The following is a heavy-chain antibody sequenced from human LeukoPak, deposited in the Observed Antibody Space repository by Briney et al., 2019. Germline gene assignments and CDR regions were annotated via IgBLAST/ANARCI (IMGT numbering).Heavy chain of an antibody. D-gene: IGHD6-13*01. CDR2: IRSKAYGGTT. V-gene: IGHV3-49*03. J-gene: IGHJ4*02. CDR3: TRDPGSSWYGDYFDY. CDR1: GFTFGDYA. Sequence: PGGSLRLPCTASGFTFGDYAMSWFRQAPGKGLEWVGFIRSKAYGGTTEYAASVKGRFTISRDDSKSIAYLQMNSLKTEDTAVYYCTRDPGSSWYGDYFDYWGQGTLVTVSS.